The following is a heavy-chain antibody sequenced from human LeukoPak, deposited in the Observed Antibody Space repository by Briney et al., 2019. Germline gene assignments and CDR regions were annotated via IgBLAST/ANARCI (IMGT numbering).Heavy chain of an antibody. CDR1: GGSISSSSYY. Sequence: SETLSLTCTVSGGSISSSSYYWGWIRQPPGKGLEWIGSIYYSGSTYYNPSLKSRVTISVDTSKNQFSLKLSSVTAADTAMYYCARHSPAQQQLGLYYYYMDVWGKGTTVTVSS. CDR2: IYYSGST. CDR3: ARHSPAQQQLGLYYYYMDV. J-gene: IGHJ6*03. V-gene: IGHV4-39*01. D-gene: IGHD6-13*01.